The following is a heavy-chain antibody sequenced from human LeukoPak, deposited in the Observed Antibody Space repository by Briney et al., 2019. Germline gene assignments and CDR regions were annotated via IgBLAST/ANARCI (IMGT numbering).Heavy chain of an antibody. CDR1: GFTFSSYA. CDR2: ISGSAGST. D-gene: IGHD2-21*01. CDR3: AKVPLTWLVRDYYYMEV. Sequence: GGSLRLSCAASGFTFSSYAMSWVRQAPGKGLEWVSGISGSAGSTYYADSVKGRFTISRDNSKTTLYLQMNGLRAEDTAVYYCAKVPLTWLVRDYYYMEVWGKGTTVTVSS. J-gene: IGHJ6*03. V-gene: IGHV3-23*01.